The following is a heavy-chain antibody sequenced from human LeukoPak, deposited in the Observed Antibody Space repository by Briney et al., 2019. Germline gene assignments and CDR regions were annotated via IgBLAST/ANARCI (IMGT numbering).Heavy chain of an antibody. CDR2: IKEDGSEK. J-gene: IGHJ1*01. Sequence: GGSLRLSCAASGFTFSSYWMSWVRQAPGKGLEWVANIKEDGSEKYYVDSVKGRLTISRDTAKSSLYLQMNSLRTEDTAVYYCNRWHIGGVSYSNIWGQGTLVTVSS. D-gene: IGHD2-21*01. CDR1: GFTFSSYW. CDR3: NRWHIGGVSYSNI. V-gene: IGHV3-7*05.